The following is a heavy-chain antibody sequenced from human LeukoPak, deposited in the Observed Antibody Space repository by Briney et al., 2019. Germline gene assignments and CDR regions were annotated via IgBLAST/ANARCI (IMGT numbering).Heavy chain of an antibody. V-gene: IGHV3-66*01. CDR1: GFTFSSYA. CDR3: ARSFPLGFFDY. J-gene: IGHJ4*02. D-gene: IGHD3-16*01. CDR2: IYSGGST. Sequence: PGGSLRLSCAASGFTFSSYAMSWVRQAPGKGLEWVSVIYSGGSTYYADSVKGRFTISRDNSKNTLYLQMNSLRAEDTAVYYCARSFPLGFFDYWGQGTLVTVSS.